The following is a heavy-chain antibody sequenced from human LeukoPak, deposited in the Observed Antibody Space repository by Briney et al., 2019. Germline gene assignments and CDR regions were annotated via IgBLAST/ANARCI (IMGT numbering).Heavy chain of an antibody. J-gene: IGHJ4*02. Sequence: GGSLRLSCAASGFTFSSYSMNWVRQAPGKGLEWVSSISSSSRYIYYADSVKGRFTISRDNAKNSLYLQMNSLRAEDTAVYYCARDGGGDGYNYDYWGQGTLVTVSS. CDR3: ARDGGGDGYNYDY. CDR2: ISSSSRYI. V-gene: IGHV3-21*01. D-gene: IGHD5-24*01. CDR1: GFTFSSYS.